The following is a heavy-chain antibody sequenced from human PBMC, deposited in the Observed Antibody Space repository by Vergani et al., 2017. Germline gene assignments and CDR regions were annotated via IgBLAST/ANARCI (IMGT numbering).Heavy chain of an antibody. Sequence: QVQLQESGPGLVKPSQTLSLTCTVSGGSISSGSYYWSWIRQPPGKGLEWIGEINHSGSTNYNPSLKSRVTISVDTSKNQFSLKLSSVTAADTAVYYCAREPYDILTGPYGMDVWGQGTTVTVSS. V-gene: IGHV4-39*07. CDR2: INHSGST. CDR3: AREPYDILTGPYGMDV. J-gene: IGHJ6*02. D-gene: IGHD3-9*01. CDR1: GGSISSGSYY.